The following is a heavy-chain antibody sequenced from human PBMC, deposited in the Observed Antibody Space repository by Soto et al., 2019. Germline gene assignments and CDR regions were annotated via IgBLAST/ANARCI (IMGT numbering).Heavy chain of an antibody. J-gene: IGHJ4*02. D-gene: IGHD6-13*01. Sequence: QVQLVQSGAEVKKPGASVKVSCKASGYTFTSYDINWVRQATGQGLEWMGWMNPNSGNTVYAQKFXXRXTMTRNTSISTAYMELSSLRSEDTAVYYCARGHSSSWYVCDYWGQGTLVTVSS. V-gene: IGHV1-8*01. CDR3: ARGHSSSWYVCDY. CDR2: MNPNSGNT. CDR1: GYTFTSYD.